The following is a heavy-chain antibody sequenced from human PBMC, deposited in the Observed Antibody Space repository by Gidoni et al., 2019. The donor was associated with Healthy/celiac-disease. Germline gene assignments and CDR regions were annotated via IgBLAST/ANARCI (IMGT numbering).Heavy chain of an antibody. Sequence: QVQLVASGGGVVPPGGSLRLSCATSGLPFTISCMHWVRQAPGKGREGVAVISYDGSNKYYADSVKGRFTISRDNSKNTLYLQMNSLRAEDTAAYYCAKDLRRGPNNYYYYGMDVWGQGTTVTVSS. V-gene: IGHV3-30*18. CDR1: GLPFTISC. CDR3: AKDLRRGPNNYYYYGMDV. CDR2: ISYDGSNK. D-gene: IGHD3-10*01. J-gene: IGHJ6*02.